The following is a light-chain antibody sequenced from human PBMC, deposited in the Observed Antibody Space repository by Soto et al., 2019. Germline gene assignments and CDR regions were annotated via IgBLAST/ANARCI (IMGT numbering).Light chain of an antibody. V-gene: IGLV2-14*01. J-gene: IGLJ1*01. CDR3: SSYTGSSTYV. Sequence: QSALTQPASVSGSPGQSITLSCTGTSSDVGGYNYVSWYQQYPGKAPKLMIYDVSNRPSGVSNRFSGSKSGNTASLTISGLQAEDESDYYCSSYTGSSTYVFGTGTKLTVL. CDR2: DVS. CDR1: SSDVGGYNY.